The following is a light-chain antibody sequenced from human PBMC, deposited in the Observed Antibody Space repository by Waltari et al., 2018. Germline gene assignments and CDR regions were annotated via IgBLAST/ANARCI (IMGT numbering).Light chain of an antibody. J-gene: IGKJ1*01. CDR3: LQRSLWPWT. V-gene: IGKV3-11*01. CDR1: QGVNGY. CDR2: DTS. Sequence: VLTQSPDPLALSPGERATLSCRASQGVNGYLAWYQQKSGQAPRLLIYDTSNRVTGIPARFSGSGSGTDSTLTISSLEPEDFAIYYCLQRSLWPWTFGQGTKVEI.